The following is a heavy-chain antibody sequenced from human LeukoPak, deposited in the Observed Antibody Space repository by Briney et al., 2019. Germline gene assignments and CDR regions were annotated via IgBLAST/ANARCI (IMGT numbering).Heavy chain of an antibody. CDR3: ARSFRGDWYFDL. CDR1: GGSISSYY. J-gene: IGHJ2*01. Sequence: SETLSLTCTVSGGSISSYYWSWIRQPPGMGLEWIGCIYYSGSTNYNPSLKSRVTISVDTSKDQFSLRRTSVTAADTAVYYCARSFRGDWYFDLWGRGTLVTVSS. CDR2: IYYSGST. D-gene: IGHD3-10*01. V-gene: IGHV4-59*01.